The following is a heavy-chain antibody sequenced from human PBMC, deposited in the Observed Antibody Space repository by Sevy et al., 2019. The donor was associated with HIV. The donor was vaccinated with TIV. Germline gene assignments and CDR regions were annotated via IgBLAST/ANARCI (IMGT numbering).Heavy chain of an antibody. D-gene: IGHD3-9*01. J-gene: IGHJ6*03. CDR1: GGSISSYY. Sequence: SETLSLTCTVSGGSISSYYWSWIRQPPGKGLEWIGYIYYSGSTNYNPSLKSRVTISVDTSKNQFSLKLSSVTAADTAVYYCARVRRYFPTYLANYYYYYYMDVWGKGTTVTVSS. V-gene: IGHV4-59*01. CDR2: IYYSGST. CDR3: ARVRRYFPTYLANYYYYYYMDV.